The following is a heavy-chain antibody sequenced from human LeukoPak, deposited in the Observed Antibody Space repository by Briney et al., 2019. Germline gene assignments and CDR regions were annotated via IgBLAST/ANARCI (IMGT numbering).Heavy chain of an antibody. J-gene: IGHJ3*02. V-gene: IGHV1-69*13. CDR3: ARALSGSGVVVPGVGYDAFDI. CDR2: IIPIFGTA. CDR1: GGTFSSYA. D-gene: IGHD2-2*01. Sequence: GASVKVSCKASGGTFSSYAISWVRQAPGQGLEWMGGIIPIFGTANYAQKFQGRVTITADESTSTAYMELSSLRSEDTAVYYCARALSGSGVVVPGVGYDAFDIWGQGTMVTVSS.